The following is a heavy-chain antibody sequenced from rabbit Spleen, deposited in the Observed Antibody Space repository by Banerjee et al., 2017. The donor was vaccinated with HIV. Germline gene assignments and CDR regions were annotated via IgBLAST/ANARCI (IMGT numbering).Heavy chain of an antibody. CDR1: GFSFSSDYD. J-gene: IGHJ4*01. V-gene: IGHV1S40*01. Sequence: QSLEESGGDLVKPGASLILTCTASGFSFSSDYDMCWVRQAPGKGLEWIGCIHAGSSDKPSHPSWAKSRFTTSKSSRTVDLKKTSLTAADTATYFCERGAKGDSGAAKLCGPGTLVTVS. D-gene: IGHD1-1*01. CDR2: IHAGSSDKP. CDR3: ERGAKGDSGAAKL.